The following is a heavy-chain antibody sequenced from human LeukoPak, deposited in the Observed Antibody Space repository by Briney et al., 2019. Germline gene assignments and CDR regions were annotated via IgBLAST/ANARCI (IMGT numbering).Heavy chain of an antibody. CDR3: ARSSGYYWDFDY. J-gene: IGHJ4*02. V-gene: IGHV4-39*01. CDR2: IYYSGST. CDR1: GGSISSGSYY. Sequence: PSETLSLTCTVSGGSISSGSYYWGWIRQPPGKGLEWIGSIYYSGSTYYNPSLKSRVTISVDTSKNQFSLKLSSVTAADTAVYYCARSSGYYWDFDYWGQGTLVTVSS. D-gene: IGHD3-22*01.